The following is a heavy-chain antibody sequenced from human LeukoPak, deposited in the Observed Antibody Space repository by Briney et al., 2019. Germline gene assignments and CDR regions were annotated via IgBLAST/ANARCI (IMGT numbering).Heavy chain of an antibody. Sequence: SETLSLTCTVSGGSISSYYWGWIRQPPGKGLEWIGNIYHTGYAYYNESLKSRVTISVDTSANQFSLKLTSVTAADTAVYYCARQRAVGGALIYWGQGALVTVS. D-gene: IGHD1-26*01. CDR3: ARQRAVGGALIY. V-gene: IGHV4-59*08. CDR2: IYHTGYA. CDR1: GGSISSYY. J-gene: IGHJ4*02.